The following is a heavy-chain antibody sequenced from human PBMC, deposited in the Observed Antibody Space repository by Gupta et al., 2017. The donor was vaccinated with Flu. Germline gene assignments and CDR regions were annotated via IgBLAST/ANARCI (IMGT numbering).Heavy chain of an antibody. Sequence: QLVESGGGLVQPGGSLRLSCAASGFTFSSYWMHWVRQAPGKGLVWVSRINSDGSSTSYADSVKGRFTISRDNAKNTLYLQMNSLRAEDTAVYYCARDTYPHIGGNSVVDYGMDVWGQGTTVTVSS. J-gene: IGHJ6*02. CDR3: ARDTYPHIGGNSVVDYGMDV. V-gene: IGHV3-74*01. CDR1: GFTFSSYW. D-gene: IGHD4-23*01. CDR2: INSDGSST.